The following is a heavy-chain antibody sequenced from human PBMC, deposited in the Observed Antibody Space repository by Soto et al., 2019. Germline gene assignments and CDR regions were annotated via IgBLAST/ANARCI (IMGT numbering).Heavy chain of an antibody. CDR3: AKGGRQWLVTSDFNY. CDR1: GYSFTSYW. D-gene: IGHD6-19*01. CDR2: IYPGDSDT. V-gene: IGHV5-51*01. J-gene: IGHJ4*02. Sequence: GESLKISCKGSGYSFTSYWIGWVRQMPGKGLEWMGIIYPGDSDTRYSPSFQGRFTISRDSSKNTVSLEMTSLRAEDTAVYYCAKGGRQWLVTSDFNYWGQGALVTVSS.